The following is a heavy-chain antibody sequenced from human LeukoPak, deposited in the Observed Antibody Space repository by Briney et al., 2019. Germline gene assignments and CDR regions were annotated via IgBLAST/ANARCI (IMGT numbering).Heavy chain of an antibody. CDR2: IKQDGGEI. CDR3: ARLATVVIGAFDI. J-gene: IGHJ3*02. Sequence: GGSLRLSCAASGFTFSRFWMSWVRQVPRKGLEWVANIKQDGGEIYYVDSVKGRFTISRDNAKNSLYLQMNSLRAEDTAVYYCARLATVVIGAFDIWGQGTMVTVSS. CDR1: GFTFSRFW. V-gene: IGHV3-7*03. D-gene: IGHD4-23*01.